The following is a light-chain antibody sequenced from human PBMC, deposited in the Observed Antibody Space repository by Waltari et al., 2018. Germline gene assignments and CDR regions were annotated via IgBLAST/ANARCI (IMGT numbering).Light chain of an antibody. CDR2: WAS. Sequence: DIVMTQSPDSLAVPLGERATINCKSSETILFNSNNKNYLAWYQQKAGQPPKLLVYWASTRESWVPDRFSGSGSGTDCSLTISGLQPVDFATYHCQQFNTYPYTFGQGTKVEIK. CDR3: QQFNTYPYT. CDR1: ETILFNSNNKNY. V-gene: IGKV4-1*01. J-gene: IGKJ2*01.